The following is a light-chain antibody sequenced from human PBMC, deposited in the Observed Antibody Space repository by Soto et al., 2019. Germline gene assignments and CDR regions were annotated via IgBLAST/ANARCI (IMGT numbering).Light chain of an antibody. Sequence: EIVLTQSPATLSLSPGERATLSCGARQSVSSSYSDWYQQKPGLAPRLLIYDASIRATGIPDRFSGSGSGTGFTLIISRLEPGDFSVYYCQQYGRSPPSTFGQGTRLEIK. V-gene: IGKV3D-20*01. CDR1: QSVSSSY. CDR2: DAS. CDR3: QQYGRSPPST. J-gene: IGKJ5*01.